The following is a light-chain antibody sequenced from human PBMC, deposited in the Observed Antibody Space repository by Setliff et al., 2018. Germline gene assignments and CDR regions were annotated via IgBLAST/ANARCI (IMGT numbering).Light chain of an antibody. Sequence: DIIMTQSPDTLSVSPGERATLSCRASESISNNLAWYQQKPGQPPRLLIYSASTRATGVPARFSGSGSGKDFTLTIGSLQSEDFAVYYCQQYKNWPPRTVGHGTKVDIK. J-gene: IGKJ1*01. V-gene: IGKV3-15*01. CDR3: QQYKNWPPRT. CDR1: ESISNN. CDR2: SAS.